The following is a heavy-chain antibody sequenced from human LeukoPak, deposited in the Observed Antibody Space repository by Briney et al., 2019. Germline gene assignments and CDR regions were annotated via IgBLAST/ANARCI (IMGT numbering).Heavy chain of an antibody. Sequence: PGGSLRLSCVSSGFTIGTAWMSWVRRAPGKGLEWLGHIKSEGEGATTDYAAPAKGRFAISRDDSKNMIYLQMSSLKIDDTAIYYCIAHFPYFYGFDVWGKGTTVTVSS. J-gene: IGHJ6*04. CDR1: GFTIGTAW. V-gene: IGHV3-15*01. D-gene: IGHD3-3*02. CDR3: IAHFPYFYGFDV. CDR2: IKSEGEGATT.